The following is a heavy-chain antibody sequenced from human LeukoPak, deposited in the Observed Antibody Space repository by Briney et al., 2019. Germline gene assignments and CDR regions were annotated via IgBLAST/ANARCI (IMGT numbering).Heavy chain of an antibody. CDR2: ISGSGGST. CDR3: ASAIVATDQDPPFDY. V-gene: IGHV3-23*01. CDR1: GFTLSTYA. Sequence: PGGSLRLSCAASGFTLSTYAMSWVRQAPGEGLEWVSGISGSGGSTYYADSVKGRFTISRDNSKNTLFLQMNSLRAEDTAVYYCASAIVATDQDPPFDYWGQGTLVTVSS. D-gene: IGHD5-12*01. J-gene: IGHJ4*02.